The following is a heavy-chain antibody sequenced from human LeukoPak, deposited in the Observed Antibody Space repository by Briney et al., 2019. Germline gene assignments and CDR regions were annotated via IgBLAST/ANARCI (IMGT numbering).Heavy chain of an antibody. Sequence: RRSLRLSCAPSRFTFVDYAMHWVRQPQGKGLEWVSDISWNSSSIGYADSVKGRFIIARDNAKNSLYLQMNSLRAEDTALYYCAKGHSSGYLVQKYYFDYWGQGTLVTVSS. CDR2: ISWNSSSI. D-gene: IGHD3-22*01. CDR3: AKGHSSGYLVQKYYFDY. V-gene: IGHV3-9*01. J-gene: IGHJ4*02. CDR1: RFTFVDYA.